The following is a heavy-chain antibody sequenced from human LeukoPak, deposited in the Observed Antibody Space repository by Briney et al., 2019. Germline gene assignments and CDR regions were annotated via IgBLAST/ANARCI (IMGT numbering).Heavy chain of an antibody. D-gene: IGHD4-17*01. V-gene: IGHV4-59*08. Sequence: PSETLSLTCTVSGGSISSYYWSWIRQPPGKGPEWIGYIYYSGSTNYNPSLKSRVTISVDTSKNQFSLKLSSVTAADTAVYYCARSAGDDYGDYWLFDYWGQGTLVTVSS. CDR2: IYYSGST. J-gene: IGHJ4*02. CDR1: GGSISSYY. CDR3: ARSAGDDYGDYWLFDY.